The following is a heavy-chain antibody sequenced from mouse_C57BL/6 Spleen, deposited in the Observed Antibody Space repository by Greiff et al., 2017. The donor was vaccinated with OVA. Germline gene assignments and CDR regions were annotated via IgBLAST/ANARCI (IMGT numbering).Heavy chain of an antibody. CDR3: ARVQLLLRFYAMDY. V-gene: IGHV5-4*01. J-gene: IGHJ4*01. CDR1: GFTFSSYA. Sequence: DVQLVESGGGLVKPGGSLKLSCAASGFTFSSYAMSWVRQTPEKRLEWVATISDGGSYTYYPDNVKGRFTISRDNAKNNLYLQMSHLKSEDTAMYYCARVQLLLRFYAMDYWGQGTSVTVSS. D-gene: IGHD1-1*01. CDR2: ISDGGSYT.